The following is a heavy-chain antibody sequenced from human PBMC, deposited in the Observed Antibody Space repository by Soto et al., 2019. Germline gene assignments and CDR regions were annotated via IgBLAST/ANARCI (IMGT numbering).Heavy chain of an antibody. D-gene: IGHD2-8*02. Sequence: LRLSCAASGFTFSSYAMHWVRQAPGKGLEWVAVISYDGSNKYYADSVKGRFTISRDNSKNTLYLQMNSLRAEDTAVYYCARVSQYPTGVYYYYGMDVWGQGTTVTVS. V-gene: IGHV3-30-3*01. CDR2: ISYDGSNK. J-gene: IGHJ6*02. CDR1: GFTFSSYA. CDR3: ARVSQYPTGVYYYYGMDV.